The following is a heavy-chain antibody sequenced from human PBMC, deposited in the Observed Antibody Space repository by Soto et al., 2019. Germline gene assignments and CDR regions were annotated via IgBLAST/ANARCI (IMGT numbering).Heavy chain of an antibody. CDR3: ARPFQSWPGGWYFDL. V-gene: IGHV1-69*13. J-gene: IGHJ2*01. D-gene: IGHD3-16*01. CDR1: GGTFSSYS. CDR2: IIPIFGTA. Sequence: VKVSCKASGGTFSSYSINWVRQAPGQGLEWMGGIIPIFGTANYAQKFQGRVTLTADESTSTAHMELSSLRNEDTAVYYCARPFQSWPGGWYFDLWGRGTLVTVSS.